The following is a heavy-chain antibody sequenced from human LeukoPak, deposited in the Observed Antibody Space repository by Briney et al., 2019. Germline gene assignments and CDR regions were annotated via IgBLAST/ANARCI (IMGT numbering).Heavy chain of an antibody. CDR3: ARDPHFDY. CDR2: IYYSGST. Sequence: SETLSLTCTVSGGSISSYYWSWIRQPPGKGLEWIGYIYYSGSTNYNPSLKSRVTISVDSSKNQFSLKLSSVTAADTAVYYCARDPHFDYWGQGTLVTVSS. CDR1: GGSISSYY. V-gene: IGHV4-59*01. J-gene: IGHJ4*02.